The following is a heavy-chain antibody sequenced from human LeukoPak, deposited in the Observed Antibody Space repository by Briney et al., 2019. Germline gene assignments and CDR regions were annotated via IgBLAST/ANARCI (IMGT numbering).Heavy chain of an antibody. CDR2: IIPILGIA. Sequence: SVKVSCKASGSTFSSYAISWVRRAPGQGLEWMGRIIPILGIANYAQKFQGRVTITADKSTSTAYMELSSLRSEDTAVYYCARGMGDVTGTTRDYWGQGTLVTVSS. V-gene: IGHV1-69*04. D-gene: IGHD1-7*01. J-gene: IGHJ4*02. CDR3: ARGMGDVTGTTRDY. CDR1: GSTFSSYA.